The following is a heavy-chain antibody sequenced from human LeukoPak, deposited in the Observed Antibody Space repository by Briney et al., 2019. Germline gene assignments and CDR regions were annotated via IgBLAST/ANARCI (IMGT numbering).Heavy chain of an antibody. Sequence: SVKVSCKASGDTFNNYIITWVRQAPGQGLEWMGGVMPLFNTPNYAQKFQGRITIITDASTHTSYMELRSLRSEDTAVCSCARVDRHHFYMDVWGKGTTVTVSS. CDR2: VMPLFNTP. V-gene: IGHV1-69*05. CDR3: ARVDRHHFYMDV. J-gene: IGHJ6*03. D-gene: IGHD1-14*01. CDR1: GDTFNNYI.